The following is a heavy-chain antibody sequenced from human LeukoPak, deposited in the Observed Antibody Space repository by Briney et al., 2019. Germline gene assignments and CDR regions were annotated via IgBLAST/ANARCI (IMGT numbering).Heavy chain of an antibody. J-gene: IGHJ4*02. D-gene: IGHD2-8*02. CDR1: GGSITSGGYY. Sequence: SQTLSLTCTVSGGSITSGGYYWSWIRQPPGKGLEWIGYIYHSGTTYYNQSLKSRVTISVDTSKNQFSLTVNSVTAADTAVYYCARSLGYCTGATCYSFDSWGQGTLVTVSS. CDR3: ARSLGYCTGATCYSFDS. V-gene: IGHV4-30-2*01. CDR2: IYHSGTT.